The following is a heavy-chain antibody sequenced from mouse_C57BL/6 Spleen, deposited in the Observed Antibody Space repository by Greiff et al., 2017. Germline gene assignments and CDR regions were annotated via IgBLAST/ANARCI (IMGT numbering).Heavy chain of an antibody. D-gene: IGHD1-1*01. CDR1: GFTFSDYG. Sequence: EVQLVESGGGLVKPGGSLKLSCAASGFTFSDYGMHWVRQAPEKGLEWVAYISSGSSTIYYADTVKGRFTISRDNAKNTLFLQMTSLRSEDTAMYYCARGPYVRAMDYWGQGTSVTVSS. CDR2: ISSGSSTI. J-gene: IGHJ4*01. CDR3: ARGPYVRAMDY. V-gene: IGHV5-17*01.